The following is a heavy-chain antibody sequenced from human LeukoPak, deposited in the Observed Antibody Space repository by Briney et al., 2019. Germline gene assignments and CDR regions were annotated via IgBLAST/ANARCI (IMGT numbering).Heavy chain of an antibody. CDR3: AKTPLGGHYYDSSGYSGYFDY. Sequence: GGSLRLSCAASGFTFSSYGMHWVRQAPGKGLEWVAVISYDGSNKYYADSVKGRFTISRDNSKNTLYLQMNSLRAEDTAVYYCAKTPLGGHYYDSSGYSGYFDYWGQGTLVTVSS. D-gene: IGHD3-22*01. V-gene: IGHV3-30*18. CDR2: ISYDGSNK. J-gene: IGHJ4*02. CDR1: GFTFSSYG.